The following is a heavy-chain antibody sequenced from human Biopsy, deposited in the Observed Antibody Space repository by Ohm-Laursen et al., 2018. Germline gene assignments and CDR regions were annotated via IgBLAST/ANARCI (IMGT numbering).Heavy chain of an antibody. J-gene: IGHJ4*02. CDR1: GGSIGSFF. CDR3: ARGSSYGYDFDS. D-gene: IGHD5-18*01. CDR2: IYYSGST. Sequence: GTLSLTCTVSGGSIGSFFWSWIRQPPGKGLEWIGYIYYSGSTNYNPSLKSRVTISVDTSKNQFSLKLSSVTAADTAVYFCARGSSYGYDFDSWGQGTLVTVSS. V-gene: IGHV4-59*01.